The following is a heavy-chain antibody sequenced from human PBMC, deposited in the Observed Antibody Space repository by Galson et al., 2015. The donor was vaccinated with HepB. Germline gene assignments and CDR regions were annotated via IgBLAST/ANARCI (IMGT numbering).Heavy chain of an antibody. CDR2: ISSDGRDK. D-gene: IGHD3-10*01. CDR1: GFTFSTYA. Sequence: SLRLSCAASGFTFSTYAMHWVRQAPGKGLERVAVISSDGRDKYYEDSVKGRFTISRDNSKNTLYLQMNNLRVEDTALYYCAKDAYYTSGTYFDYWGRGTLVTVSS. J-gene: IGHJ4*02. V-gene: IGHV3-30*18. CDR3: AKDAYYTSGTYFDY.